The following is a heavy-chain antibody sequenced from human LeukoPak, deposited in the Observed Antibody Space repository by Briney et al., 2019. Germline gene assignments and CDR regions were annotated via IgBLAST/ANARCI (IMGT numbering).Heavy chain of an antibody. J-gene: IGHJ3*02. V-gene: IGHV3-23*01. CDR2: ISGSGGST. CDR1: GFTFSSYA. Sequence: GGSLRLSCAASGFTFSSYAMSWVRQAPGKGLEWVSAISGSGGSTYYADSVKGRFTISRDNSKNTLYLQMNSLRAEDTAVYYCARAGTRGGYCSSTSCLNAFDIWGQGTMVTVSS. D-gene: IGHD2-2*01. CDR3: ARAGTRGGYCSSTSCLNAFDI.